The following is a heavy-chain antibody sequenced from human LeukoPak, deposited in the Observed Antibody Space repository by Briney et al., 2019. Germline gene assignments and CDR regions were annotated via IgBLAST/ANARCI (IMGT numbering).Heavy chain of an antibody. D-gene: IGHD3-10*01. V-gene: IGHV4-34*01. CDR1: GGAFSGYS. J-gene: IGHJ4*02. Sequence: SETLSLTCAVYGGAFSGYSWSWIRQPPGKGLEWIGEVDPNGTTNYNPSLKSRVTVSVDTSKNQFSLNLKSVTAADTAVYYCARRDYYTSGSYLWGQGTLVTVSS. CDR2: VDPNGTT. CDR3: ARRDYYTSGSYL.